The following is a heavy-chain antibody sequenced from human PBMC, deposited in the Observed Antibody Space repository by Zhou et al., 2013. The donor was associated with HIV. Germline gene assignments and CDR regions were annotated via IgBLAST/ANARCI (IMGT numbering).Heavy chain of an antibody. CDR2: ILPNTDAT. Sequence: QVHLVQSGPEVKEPGASVKISCKTEYSFSIYYMHWVRQAPGQGLEWMGWILPNTDATKYAPRFQGRVTMTRDTSISTIYMELRGLRSDDTALYFCASYGPGYNWMYSWGQGTLVTVSS. CDR1: EYSFSIYY. D-gene: IGHD1-20*01. CDR3: ASYGPGYNWMYS. V-gene: IGHV1-2*02. J-gene: IGHJ4*02.